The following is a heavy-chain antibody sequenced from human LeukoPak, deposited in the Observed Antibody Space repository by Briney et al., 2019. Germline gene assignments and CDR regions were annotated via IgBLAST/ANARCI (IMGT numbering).Heavy chain of an antibody. D-gene: IGHD3-22*01. J-gene: IGHJ4*02. Sequence: GGSLRLSCAASGFTFSSYAMHWVRQAPGKGLEWVAVISYVVKGRFTISRDNSKNTLYLQMNSLRAEDTAVYYCARDPALTTYYYDSSGYQNWGQGTLVTVSS. CDR1: GFTFSSYA. CDR3: ARDPALTTYYYDSSGYQN. V-gene: IGHV3-30*04. CDR2: ISYV.